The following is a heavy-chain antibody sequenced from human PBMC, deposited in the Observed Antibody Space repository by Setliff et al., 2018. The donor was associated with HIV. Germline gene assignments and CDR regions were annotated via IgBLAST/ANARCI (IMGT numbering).Heavy chain of an antibody. J-gene: IGHJ4*02. CDR2: INCNSGGT. CDR1: GYTFAAYY. CDR3: ARDDHGDPFDY. Sequence: ASVKVSCKASGYTFAAYYIHWLRQAPGQGLEWMGWINCNSGGTYYAQNFQGRVTMTRDTSINTAYMELSRLRSDDTAVYYCARDDHGDPFDYWGQGTLVTVSS. V-gene: IGHV1-2*02. D-gene: IGHD4-17*01.